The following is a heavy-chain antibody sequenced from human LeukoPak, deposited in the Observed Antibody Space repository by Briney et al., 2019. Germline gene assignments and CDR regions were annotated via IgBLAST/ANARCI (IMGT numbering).Heavy chain of an antibody. V-gene: IGHV4-39*07. D-gene: IGHD1-26*01. CDR3: ARDVGASNFDS. J-gene: IGHJ4*02. Sequence: SETLSLTCTVSGGFISSNSAYWSWIRQPPGKALEWIGNIYYSGTTYYNPSLQSRVTMSVDTSNNQFSLKLTSVTAADTAVYYCARDVGASNFDSWGQGVQVTVSS. CDR1: GGFISSNSAY. CDR2: IYYSGTT.